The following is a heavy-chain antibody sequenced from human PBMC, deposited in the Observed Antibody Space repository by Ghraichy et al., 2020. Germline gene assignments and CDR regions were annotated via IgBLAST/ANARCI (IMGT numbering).Heavy chain of an antibody. CDR1: GYTLTDYY. V-gene: IGHV1-2*02. CDR2: INPDSGAT. Sequence: ASVKVSCKASGYTLTDYYIHWVRQAPGQGLEWLGWINPDSGATNYAQKFQGRVTMTRDTSISTAYMEMRSLTSDDTAVYYCARGGAVAATGYFYYYGMDVWRQGATITVSS. CDR3: ARGGAVAATGYFYYYGMDV. J-gene: IGHJ6*02. D-gene: IGHD6-19*01.